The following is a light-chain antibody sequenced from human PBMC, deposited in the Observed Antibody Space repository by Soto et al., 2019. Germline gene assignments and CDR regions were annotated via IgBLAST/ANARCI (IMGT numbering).Light chain of an antibody. CDR3: QQYNSYRA. V-gene: IGKV1-13*02. CDR1: QHITNN. J-gene: IGKJ1*01. Sequence: CRCFITENVGDRVTITFRSTQHITNNLALYRQKPGKAPKLLIYVASSLESGVPSRFSGSGSGTDFTLTISSLQPDDSATYYCQQYNSYRAFGQGTKVDIK. CDR2: VAS.